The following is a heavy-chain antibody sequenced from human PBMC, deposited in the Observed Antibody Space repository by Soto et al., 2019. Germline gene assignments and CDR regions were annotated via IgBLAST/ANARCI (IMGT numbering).Heavy chain of an antibody. Sequence: PGGSLRLSCAGSGFTLSDRYIDWVRQAPGKGLEWVGRSRDKPPGYSTAYAASVKGRFTTSRDESKNSAYLQMNSLKTEDTAVYYCVRATYFSGSSGYTRCLDYWGQGTLVTVAS. J-gene: IGHJ4*02. CDR1: GFTLSDRY. V-gene: IGHV3-72*01. D-gene: IGHD3-22*01. CDR3: VRATYFSGSSGYTRCLDY. CDR2: SRDKPPGYST.